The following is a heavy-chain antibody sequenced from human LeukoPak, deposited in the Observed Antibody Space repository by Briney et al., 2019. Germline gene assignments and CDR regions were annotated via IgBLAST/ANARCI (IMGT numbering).Heavy chain of an antibody. D-gene: IGHD6-19*01. Sequence: SMKVSCKASGGTFSSYAISWVRQAPGQGLEWMGRIIPIFGTANYAQKFQGRVTITTDESTSTAYMELSSLRSEDTAVYYCATSNNGYSSGWTLDYWGQGTLVTVSS. J-gene: IGHJ4*02. V-gene: IGHV1-69*05. CDR2: IIPIFGTA. CDR3: ATSNNGYSSGWTLDY. CDR1: GGTFSSYA.